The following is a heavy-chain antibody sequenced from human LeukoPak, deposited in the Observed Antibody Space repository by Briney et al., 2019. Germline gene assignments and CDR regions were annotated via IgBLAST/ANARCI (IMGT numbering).Heavy chain of an antibody. J-gene: IGHJ4*01. V-gene: IGHV3-21*01. Sequence: PGGSLRLSCAASGFTFSSCSMNWVRQAPGKGLEWVSSISSSSSYIYYADSVKGRFTISRDNAKNSLYLQMNSLRAEDTAVYYCARRWVVPAAMDYWGQGTLVTVSS. CDR3: ARRWVVPAAMDY. CDR1: GFTFSSCS. D-gene: IGHD2-2*01. CDR2: ISSSSSYI.